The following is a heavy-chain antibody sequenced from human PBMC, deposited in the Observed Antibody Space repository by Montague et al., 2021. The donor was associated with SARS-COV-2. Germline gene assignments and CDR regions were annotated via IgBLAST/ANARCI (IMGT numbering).Heavy chain of an antibody. CDR2: IYYSGST. J-gene: IGHJ2*01. CDR1: GGSISSYY. D-gene: IGHD3-10*01. CDR3: ARASITMVRGVTRWYFDL. V-gene: IGHV4-59*13. Sequence: SETLSLTCTVSGGSISSYYWSWIRQPPGKGLEWIGYIYYSGSTNYNPSLKSRVTISVDTSKNQFSLTLSSVTAADTAVYCCARASITMVRGVTRWYFDLWGRGTLVTVSS.